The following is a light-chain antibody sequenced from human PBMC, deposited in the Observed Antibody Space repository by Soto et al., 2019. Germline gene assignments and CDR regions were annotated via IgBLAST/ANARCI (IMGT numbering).Light chain of an antibody. V-gene: IGLV1-51*02. CDR2: ENN. CDR1: NSNIGNTY. CDR3: GELDSDLSGYV. J-gene: IGLJ1*01. Sequence: QSALTQPPSVSAAPGQKVTISCSGSNSNIGNTYVSWYQQLPGTAPKLLIYENNKRPSGIPDRFSGSKSGTSATLGITGLQTGDEADYYCGELDSDLSGYVFGTGTKVTGL.